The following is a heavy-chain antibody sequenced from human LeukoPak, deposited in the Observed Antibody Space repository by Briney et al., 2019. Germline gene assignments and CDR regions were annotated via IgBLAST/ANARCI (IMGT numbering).Heavy chain of an antibody. CDR3: ARGYPAAGFNY. V-gene: IGHV4-34*01. Sequence: SETLSLTCAVYGGSFSGYYWSWIRQPPGKGLEWIGEINHSGSTNYNLSLESRVTISVDTSKKQFSLKVSSVTAADTAVYYCARGYPAAGFNYWGQGTLVTVSS. CDR2: INHSGST. CDR1: GGSFSGYY. D-gene: IGHD6-13*01. J-gene: IGHJ4*02.